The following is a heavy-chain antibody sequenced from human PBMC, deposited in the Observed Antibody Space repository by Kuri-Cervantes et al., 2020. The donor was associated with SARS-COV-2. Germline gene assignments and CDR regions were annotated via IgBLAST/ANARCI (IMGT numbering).Heavy chain of an antibody. J-gene: IGHJ4*02. CDR1: GFTFSSYA. Sequence: GESLKISCAASGFTFSSYAMHWVRQAPGKGLEWVAVTSYDGSNKYYADSVKGRFTISRDNSKNTLYLQMNSLRAEDTAVYYCAKDQGDSYGISYFDYWGQGTLVTVSS. CDR3: AKDQGDSYGISYFDY. D-gene: IGHD5-18*01. V-gene: IGHV3-30-3*01. CDR2: TSYDGSNK.